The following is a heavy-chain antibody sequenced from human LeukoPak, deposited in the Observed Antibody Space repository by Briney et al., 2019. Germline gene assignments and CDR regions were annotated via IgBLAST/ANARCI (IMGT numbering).Heavy chain of an antibody. Sequence: SQTLSLTCAISGDSVSSNSAAWNWIRQSPSRGLEWLGRTYYRSKWYNDYAVSVKSRITINPDTSKNQFSLQLNSVTPEDTAVFYCAREDSIGGELAALIDYWGQGTLVTVSS. CDR1: GDSVSSNSAA. J-gene: IGHJ4*02. D-gene: IGHD1-7*01. CDR3: AREDSIGGELAALIDY. V-gene: IGHV6-1*01. CDR2: TYYRSKWYN.